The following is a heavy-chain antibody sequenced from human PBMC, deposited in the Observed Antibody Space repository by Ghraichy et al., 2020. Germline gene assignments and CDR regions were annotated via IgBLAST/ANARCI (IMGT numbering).Heavy chain of an antibody. V-gene: IGHV3-30*18. J-gene: IGHJ6*02. Sequence: GGSLRLSCEASGFTFSSYGMHWVRQAPGKGLEWVAVISYDGSNKYYADSVKGRFTISRDNSKNTLYLQMNSLRAEDTAVYYCAKESGDIVVVLDAYAMDVWGQGTTVTVSS. CDR3: AKESGDIVVVLDAYAMDV. CDR1: GFTFSSYG. D-gene: IGHD2-2*01. CDR2: ISYDGSNK.